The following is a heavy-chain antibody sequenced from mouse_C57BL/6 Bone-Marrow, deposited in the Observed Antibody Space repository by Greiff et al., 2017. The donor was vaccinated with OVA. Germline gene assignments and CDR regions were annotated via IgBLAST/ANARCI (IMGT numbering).Heavy chain of an antibody. CDR3: ARSPYDYDGAWYFDV. Sequence: VQLQQSGAELVKPGASVKISCKASGYAFSSYWMNWVKQRPGKGLEWIGQIYPGDGDTNYNGKFKGKATLTADKSSSTAYMQLSSLTSEDSAVYFCARSPYDYDGAWYFDVWGTGTTVTVSS. V-gene: IGHV1-80*01. CDR2: IYPGDGDT. D-gene: IGHD2-4*01. CDR1: GYAFSSYW. J-gene: IGHJ1*03.